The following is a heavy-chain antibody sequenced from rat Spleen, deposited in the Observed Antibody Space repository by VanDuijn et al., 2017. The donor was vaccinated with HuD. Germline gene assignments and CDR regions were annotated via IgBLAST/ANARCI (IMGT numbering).Heavy chain of an antibody. Sequence: EVQLVESGGGLVQPGRSLKLSCAASGFTFSDYNMAWVRQAPKKGLEWVATIIYDGSRTYYRDSVKGRFTISRDNAKSTLYLQMDSLRSEDTATYYCATHDYYSGVMDAWGQGASVTVSS. V-gene: IGHV5S10*01. CDR2: IIYDGSRT. D-gene: IGHD1-1*01. J-gene: IGHJ4*01. CDR1: GFTFSDYN. CDR3: ATHDYYSGVMDA.